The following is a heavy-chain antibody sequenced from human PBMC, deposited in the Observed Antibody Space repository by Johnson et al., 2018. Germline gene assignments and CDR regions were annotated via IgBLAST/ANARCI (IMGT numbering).Heavy chain of an antibody. CDR3: ARVSMIVVVNAFDI. V-gene: IGHV4-34*01. J-gene: IGHJ3*02. Sequence: QVQLQQWGAGLLKPSETLSLTCAVYGGSFSGYYWSWIRQPPGKGLEWIGEINHSGSTNYNPSLKSRVTISVDTSKNQFSLKLSSVTAADTAVYYCARVSMIVVVNAFDIWDQGTMVTGSS. CDR1: GGSFSGYY. D-gene: IGHD3-22*01. CDR2: INHSGST.